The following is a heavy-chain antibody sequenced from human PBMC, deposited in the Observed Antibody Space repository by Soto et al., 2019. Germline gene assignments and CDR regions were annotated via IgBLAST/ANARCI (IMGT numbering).Heavy chain of an antibody. D-gene: IGHD6-19*01. CDR1: GFTVSSNY. CDR3: ARDLSVAGTADYYGMDV. J-gene: IGHJ6*02. Sequence: WGSLRLSCASSGFTVSSNYMSWVRQAPGKGLEWVSVIYSGGSTYYADSVKGRFTISRDNSKNTLYLQMNSLRAEDTAVYYCARDLSVAGTADYYGMDVWGQGTTVTVSS. V-gene: IGHV3-66*01. CDR2: IYSGGST.